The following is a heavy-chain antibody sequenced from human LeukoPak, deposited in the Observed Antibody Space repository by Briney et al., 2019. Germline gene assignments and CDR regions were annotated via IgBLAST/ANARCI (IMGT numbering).Heavy chain of an antibody. CDR2: ISSSGSTI. J-gene: IGHJ6*02. CDR3: ARGTVDIVVVPAAMLGMDV. D-gene: IGHD2-2*01. CDR1: GFTFSDYY. V-gene: IGHV3-11*01. Sequence: GGPLRLSCAASGFTFSDYYMSWIRQAPGKGLEWVSYISSSGSTIYYADSVKGRFTISRDNAKNSLYLQMNSLRAEDTAVYYCARGTVDIVVVPAAMLGMDVWGQGTTVTVSS.